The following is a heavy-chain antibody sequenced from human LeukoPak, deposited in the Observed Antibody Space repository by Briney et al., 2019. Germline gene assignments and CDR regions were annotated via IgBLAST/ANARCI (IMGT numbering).Heavy chain of an antibody. CDR1: GFTFDDYA. V-gene: IGHV3-9*01. D-gene: IGHD1-26*01. J-gene: IGHJ4*02. CDR3: ARYGGSYYFDN. Sequence: GGSLRLSCAASGFTFDDYAMPWVRQAPGKGLEWVSGISWNSGSIGYADSVKGRFTISRDNAKNSLYLQMNSLRAEDTAVYYCARYGGSYYFDNWGQGTLVTVSS. CDR2: ISWNSGSI.